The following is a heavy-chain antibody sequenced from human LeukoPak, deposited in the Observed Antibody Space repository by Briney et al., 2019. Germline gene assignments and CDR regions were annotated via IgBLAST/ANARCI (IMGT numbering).Heavy chain of an antibody. CDR3: AKDSYDSSGSRYDY. Sequence: GGSLRLSCSASGFTFSSYAMSWVRQAPGVGLEWVSAISGGGGSTWYADSVKGRFTISRDNSRNTLYMQMNSLRAEDTAVYYCAKDSYDSSGSRYDYWGQGTLVTVSS. CDR2: ISGGGGST. CDR1: GFTFSSYA. D-gene: IGHD3-22*01. V-gene: IGHV3-23*01. J-gene: IGHJ4*02.